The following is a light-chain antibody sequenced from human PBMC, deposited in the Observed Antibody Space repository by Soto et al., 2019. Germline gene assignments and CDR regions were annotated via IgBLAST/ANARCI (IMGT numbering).Light chain of an antibody. V-gene: IGLV3-21*02. Sequence: SYELTQPPSLSVAPGQTARITCGGDNIRSESVHWYQQKPGQAPVLVVYDDRDRPSGVPERFSGSNSGNTATMTISGVEAGEEADYYCQVWPSSSDQCVFGGGTKLTVL. J-gene: IGLJ2*01. CDR3: QVWPSSSDQCV. CDR1: NIRSES. CDR2: DDR.